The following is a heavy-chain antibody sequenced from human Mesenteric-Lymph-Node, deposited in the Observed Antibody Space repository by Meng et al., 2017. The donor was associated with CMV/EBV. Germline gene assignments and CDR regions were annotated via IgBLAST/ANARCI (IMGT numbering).Heavy chain of an antibody. CDR2: IRYDGSNK. CDR1: GFTFSSYG. J-gene: IGHJ5*02. V-gene: IGHV3-30*02. Sequence: GESLKISCAASGFTFSSYGMHWVRQAPGKGLEWVAFIRYDGSNKYYADSVKGRFTISRDNSKNTLYLQMNSLGAEDTAVYYCAKDRVVTGTTGPWGQGTLVTVSS. D-gene: IGHD1-7*01. CDR3: AKDRVVTGTTGP.